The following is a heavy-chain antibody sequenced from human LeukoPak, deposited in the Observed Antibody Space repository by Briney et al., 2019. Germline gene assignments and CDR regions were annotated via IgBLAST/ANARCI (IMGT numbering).Heavy chain of an antibody. Sequence: GGSLGLFCAASGFTFSNYWMSWVGQAPGKGLEWVANIKQDGSEEVYVDSVKGRFTISRDNAKNSLFLQMNTLRAEDTAVYYCARDPYSSTWSYGMDVLGQGTTVTVSS. CDR2: IKQDGSEE. CDR1: GFTFSNYW. J-gene: IGHJ6*02. CDR3: ARDPYSSTWSYGMDV. V-gene: IGHV3-7*05. D-gene: IGHD6-6*01.